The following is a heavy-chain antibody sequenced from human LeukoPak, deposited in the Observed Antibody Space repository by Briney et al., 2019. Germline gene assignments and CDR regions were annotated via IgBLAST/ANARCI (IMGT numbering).Heavy chain of an antibody. CDR1: GFTFTRNC. CDR3: ATGSDFYYAS. D-gene: IGHD3-3*01. J-gene: IGHJ5*02. Sequence: GGSLRLSWVASGFTFTRNCMHWVRQAPGKGLEWVAAIPHDGSNAYYADSVKGRFTISRDDSKNTQYLQMNSLRIEDSAVYYCATGSDFYYASWGQGTLVTVSS. CDR2: IPHDGSNA. V-gene: IGHV3-30-3*01.